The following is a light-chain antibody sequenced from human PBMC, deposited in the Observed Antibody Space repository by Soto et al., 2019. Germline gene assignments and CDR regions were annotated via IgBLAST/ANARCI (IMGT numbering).Light chain of an antibody. CDR1: SSDVGGYNY. V-gene: IGLV2-8*01. J-gene: IGLJ1*01. Sequence: ALTQPPSASGSPGQSVATSCTGTSSDVGGYNYVSWYQQHPGKAPKLMIYEVNKRPSGVPDRFSGSKSGNTASLTVSGLQAEGEADYYCSSYAGSSNVFGTGTKVTVL. CDR2: EVN. CDR3: SSYAGSSNV.